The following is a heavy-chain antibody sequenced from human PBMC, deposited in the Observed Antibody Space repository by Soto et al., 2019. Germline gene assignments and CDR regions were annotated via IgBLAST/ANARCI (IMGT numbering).Heavy chain of an antibody. Sequence: PSETLSLTCTVSGGSISSYYWSWTRQPPGKGLEWIGYIYYSGSTNYNPSLKSRVTISVDTSKNQFSLKLSSVTAADTAVYYCARRYNWNYDVWGFDPWGQGTLVTVSS. CDR1: GGSISSYY. CDR3: ARRYNWNYDVWGFDP. V-gene: IGHV4-59*08. J-gene: IGHJ5*02. CDR2: IYYSGST. D-gene: IGHD1-7*01.